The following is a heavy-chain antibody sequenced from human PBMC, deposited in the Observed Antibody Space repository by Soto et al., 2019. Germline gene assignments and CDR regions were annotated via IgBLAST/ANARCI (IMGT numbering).Heavy chain of an antibody. Sequence: ASVKVSCKASGYSFTDYHIHWVRQAPGQGLEWLGRINPKSGGTSTAQKFQGWVTMTTDTSISTASMELTRLTSDDTAIYYCARDPHEFWTSYWFDPWGQGSVVTVSS. CDR3: ARDPHEFWTSYWFDP. CDR1: GYSFTDYH. CDR2: INPKSGGT. D-gene: IGHD3-3*01. J-gene: IGHJ5*02. V-gene: IGHV1-2*04.